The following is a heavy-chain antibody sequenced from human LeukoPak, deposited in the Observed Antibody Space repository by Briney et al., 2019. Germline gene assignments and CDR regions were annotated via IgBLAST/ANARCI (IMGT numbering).Heavy chain of an antibody. J-gene: IGHJ4*02. CDR1: GGSISSGDYY. CDR3: ARGSDYGDYAAFDY. CDR2: IYYSGST. D-gene: IGHD4-17*01. Sequence: SQTLSLTCTVSGGSISSGDYYWSWIRQHPGKGLEWIGYIYYSGSTYYNPSLKSRVTISVDTSKNQFSLKLSSVTAADTAVYYCARGSDYGDYAAFDYWGQGTLVTVSS. V-gene: IGHV4-31*03.